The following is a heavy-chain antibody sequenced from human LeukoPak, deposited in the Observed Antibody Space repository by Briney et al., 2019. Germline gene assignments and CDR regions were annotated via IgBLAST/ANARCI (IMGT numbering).Heavy chain of an antibody. Sequence: GGSLRLSCAASGFTFSSYEMNWIRQAPGKGLEWVSSITGVTYSTYYADSVKGRFTISRDNSKNTLFLLLDSLRAEDTAVYYCAKDRYNSAWYDLGYWGQGALVTVSS. CDR2: ITGVTYST. D-gene: IGHD6-19*01. CDR1: GFTFSSYE. CDR3: AKDRYNSAWYDLGY. V-gene: IGHV3-23*01. J-gene: IGHJ4*02.